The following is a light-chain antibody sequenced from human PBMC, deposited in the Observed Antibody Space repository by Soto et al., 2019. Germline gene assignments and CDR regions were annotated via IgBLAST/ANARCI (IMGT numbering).Light chain of an antibody. Sequence: QSALTQPASVSGSPGQSITISCTGTSSDVGVYDYVSWYQQRPGKAPKLMIYEVSNRPSGVSNRFSGSKSGNTASLTISGLQAEDETDYYCFSYTSSGTYVFGTGTKLTVL. V-gene: IGLV2-14*01. J-gene: IGLJ1*01. CDR1: SSDVGVYDY. CDR3: FSYTSSGTYV. CDR2: EVS.